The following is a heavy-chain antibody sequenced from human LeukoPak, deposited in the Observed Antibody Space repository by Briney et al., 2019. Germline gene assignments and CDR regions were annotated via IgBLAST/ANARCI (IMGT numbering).Heavy chain of an antibody. J-gene: IGHJ4*02. V-gene: IGHV4-30-4*01. CDR2: IYYSGST. Sequence: SETLSLTCTVSGGSISSGDYYWSWIRQPPGRGLEWIGYIYYSGSTYYNPSLKSRVTISVDTSKNQFSLKLSSVTAADTAVYYCARYSSSCFDYWGQGTLVTVSS. D-gene: IGHD6-13*01. CDR3: ARYSSSCFDY. CDR1: GGSISSGDYY.